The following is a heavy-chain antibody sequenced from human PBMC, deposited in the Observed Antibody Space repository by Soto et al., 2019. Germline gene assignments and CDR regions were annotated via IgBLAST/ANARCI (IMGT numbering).Heavy chain of an antibody. CDR2: ISGSGDNT. V-gene: IGHV3-23*01. D-gene: IGHD2-2*01. Sequence: EVQLLESGGRLVQPGGSLRLSCAASGFIFSTDALNWVRQAPGKGLEWVSGISGSGDNTYYADSVKGRFTISRDNSKNTLYLQMNYVRVEDTAVYYCAKSPGRGYEPPWDYWGQGTLVTVSS. J-gene: IGHJ4*02. CDR1: GFIFSTDA. CDR3: AKSPGRGYEPPWDY.